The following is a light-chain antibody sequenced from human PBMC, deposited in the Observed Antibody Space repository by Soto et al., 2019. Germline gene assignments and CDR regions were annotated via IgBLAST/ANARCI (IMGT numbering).Light chain of an antibody. CDR2: AAS. Sequence: ILLTQSPSSLSASVGDRVTITCRASQGIDSSFAWYQQKPGKAPKLLIYAASSLQSGVPSRFSGSGSGTEFTLTISSLQPEDFATYYCQQLHSYPITFGQGTRLEIK. CDR1: QGIDSS. V-gene: IGKV1-9*01. CDR3: QQLHSYPIT. J-gene: IGKJ5*01.